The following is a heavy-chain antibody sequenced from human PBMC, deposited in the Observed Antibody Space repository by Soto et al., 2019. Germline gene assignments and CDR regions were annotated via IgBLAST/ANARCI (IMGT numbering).Heavy chain of an antibody. Sequence: SETLSVTCTVSCGSISSYYWSWIRQPPGKGLEWIGYIYYSGSTNYNPSLKSRVTISVDTSKNQFSLKLSSVTAADTAVYYCARRYGGNFYYWGQGTLVTVSS. CDR1: CGSISSYY. J-gene: IGHJ4*02. CDR2: IYYSGST. CDR3: ARRYGGNFYY. V-gene: IGHV4-59*01. D-gene: IGHD3-16*01.